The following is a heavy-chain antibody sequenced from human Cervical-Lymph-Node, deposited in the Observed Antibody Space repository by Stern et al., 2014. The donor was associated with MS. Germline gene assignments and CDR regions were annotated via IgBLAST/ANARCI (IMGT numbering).Heavy chain of an antibody. CDR1: GGTFSDYA. CDR3: ARGGNPDRYFDL. Sequence: VQLVESGAEVKKPGSSVKVSCKASGGTFSDYAISWIRQAPGQGLEWVGGIIPFFGTTNYAQKFQGRVTLTADAATSTAHMELSSLRSDDTAIYYCARGGNPDRYFDLWGRGTLITVSS. CDR2: IIPFFGTT. V-gene: IGHV1-69*01. D-gene: IGHD2/OR15-2a*01. J-gene: IGHJ2*01.